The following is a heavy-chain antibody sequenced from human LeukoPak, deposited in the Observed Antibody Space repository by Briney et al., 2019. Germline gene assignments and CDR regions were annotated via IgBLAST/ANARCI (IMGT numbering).Heavy chain of an antibody. Sequence: GGSLRLSCAASGFTFSSYAMSWVRQAPGKGLEWVSAISGSGGSTYYADSVKGRFTISRDNSKNTLYLQMNSLRAEDTAVYYCAKDRDSSGWYGTLALFDYWGQGTLVTVPS. J-gene: IGHJ4*02. CDR2: ISGSGGST. V-gene: IGHV3-23*01. D-gene: IGHD6-19*01. CDR1: GFTFSSYA. CDR3: AKDRDSSGWYGTLALFDY.